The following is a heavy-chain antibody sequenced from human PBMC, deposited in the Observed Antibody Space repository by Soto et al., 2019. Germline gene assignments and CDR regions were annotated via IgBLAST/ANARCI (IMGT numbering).Heavy chain of an antibody. CDR3: ATSLAYTLEF. J-gene: IGHJ3*01. V-gene: IGHV3-7*01. Sequence: EVQLVESGGGLVQPGGSLRLSCAASGFTFNSYWMTWVRQAPGKGLEWVALLSPDASENTYVDPVKGRFTISRDNVRKSLYLQMNSLRVEDTAVYYRATSLAYTLEFSGQGTAVTVSS. CDR1: GFTFNSYW. CDR2: LSPDASEN. D-gene: IGHD2-21*01.